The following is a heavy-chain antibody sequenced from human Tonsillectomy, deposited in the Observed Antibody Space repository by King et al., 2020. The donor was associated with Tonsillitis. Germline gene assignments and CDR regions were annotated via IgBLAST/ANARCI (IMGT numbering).Heavy chain of an antibody. Sequence: VQLVESGGGVVQPGGSLRLSCASSGFDFSRYGMHWVRQAPGKGLEWVAVISFDASRKNYADSVKGRFTISRDNSKNTLYLQMNSLRAEDTAVYYCARERLYSSDWGIDYWGQGSLVTVSS. CDR2: ISFDASRK. V-gene: IGHV3-33*05. D-gene: IGHD6-19*01. J-gene: IGHJ4*02. CDR1: GFDFSRYG. CDR3: ARERLYSSDWGIDY.